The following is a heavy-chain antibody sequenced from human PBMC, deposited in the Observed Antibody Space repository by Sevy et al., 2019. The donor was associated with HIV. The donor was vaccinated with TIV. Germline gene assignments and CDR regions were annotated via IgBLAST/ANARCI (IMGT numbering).Heavy chain of an antibody. CDR2: IYPGHSDT. D-gene: IGHD1-26*01. CDR3: ARRSTGLVGTHFDY. V-gene: IGHV5-51*01. J-gene: IGHJ4*02. CDR1: GYSFTSYW. Sequence: VQSLKISCKGSGYSFTSYWIGWMRQMPGKGLEWMGIIYPGHSDTRDSPSFQGQVTISADKSISTAYLQWSSLKGSDTAMYYCARRSTGLVGTHFDYWGQGTLVHVSS.